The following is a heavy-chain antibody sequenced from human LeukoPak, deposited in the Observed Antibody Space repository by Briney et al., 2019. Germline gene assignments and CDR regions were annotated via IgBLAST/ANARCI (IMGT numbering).Heavy chain of an antibody. V-gene: IGHV3-23*01. CDR3: AKVTYSGYDYLLFPRHY. CDR1: GFTFDSYA. J-gene: IGHJ4*02. Sequence: GGSLRLSCAASGFTFDSYAMSWVRQAPGKGLEWVSGISGIGGSTYYADSVKGRFTISRDNSKNTLYLQMNSLRAEDTAVYYCAKVTYSGYDYLLFPRHYWGQGTLVTVSS. D-gene: IGHD5-12*01. CDR2: ISGIGGST.